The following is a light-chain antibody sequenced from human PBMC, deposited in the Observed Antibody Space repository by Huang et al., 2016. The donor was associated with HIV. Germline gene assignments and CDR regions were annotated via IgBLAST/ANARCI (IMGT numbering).Light chain of an antibody. CDR1: QTVDMY. Sequence: DIQMTQSPSSLSASIGDRVTVSCRASQTVDMYLNWYQQKPGRAPKLLIYAASNLQSAVPSRFSGTGSETNFTLTISSLQPEDFVIYFCQQTYNVPRTFGQGTALEIK. J-gene: IGKJ2*01. CDR3: QQTYNVPRT. CDR2: AAS. V-gene: IGKV1-39*01.